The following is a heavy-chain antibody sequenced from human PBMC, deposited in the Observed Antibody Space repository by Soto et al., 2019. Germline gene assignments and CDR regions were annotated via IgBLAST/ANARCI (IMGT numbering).Heavy chain of an antibody. Sequence: PGGSLRLSCAASGFTFRNYAMSWVRQAPGKGLEWVSAISGSGGTTHYTDSVEGRFTISRDNSKNTLYLQMNSLRAEDTAVYYCVNGVSVISYIHAWGQGDLLTVSS. V-gene: IGHV3-23*01. CDR3: VNGVSVISYIHA. D-gene: IGHD2-8*01. J-gene: IGHJ5*02. CDR1: GFTFRNYA. CDR2: ISGSGGTT.